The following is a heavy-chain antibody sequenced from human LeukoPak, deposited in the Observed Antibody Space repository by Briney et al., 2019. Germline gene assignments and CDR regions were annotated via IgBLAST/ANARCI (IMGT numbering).Heavy chain of an antibody. V-gene: IGHV4-61*02. Sequence: KTSQTLSLTCTVSGGSISSGSYYWSWIRQPAGKGLEWIGRIYTSGSTNYNPSLKSRVTMSVDTSKNQFSLKLSSVTAADTAVYYCARGRIYSSSWYEDYYYYMDVWGKGTTVTVSS. CDR1: GGSISSGSYY. CDR2: IYTSGST. D-gene: IGHD6-13*01. CDR3: ARGRIYSSSWYEDYYYYMDV. J-gene: IGHJ6*03.